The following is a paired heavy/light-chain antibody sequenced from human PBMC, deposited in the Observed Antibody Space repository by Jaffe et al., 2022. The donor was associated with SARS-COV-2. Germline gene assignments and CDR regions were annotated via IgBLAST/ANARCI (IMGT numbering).Heavy chain of an antibody. J-gene: IGHJ6*02. CDR3: ARDESPQYSNFRYYYYGMDV. CDR1: GGTFSSYT. D-gene: IGHD4-4*01. Sequence: QVQLVQSGAEVKKPGSSVKVSCKASGGTFSSYTISWVRQAPGQGLEWMGRIIPILGIANYAQKFQGRVTITADKSTSTAYMELSSLRSEDTAVYYCARDESPQYSNFRYYYYGMDVWGQGTTVTVSS. V-gene: IGHV1-69*08. CDR2: IIPILGIA.
Light chain of an antibody. CDR2: GAS. Sequence: EIVLTQSPGTLSLSPGERATLSCRASQSVSSSYLAWYQQKPGQAPRLLIYGASSRATGIPDRFSGSGSGTDFTLTISRLEPEDFAVYYCQQYGSPAWTFGQGTKVEIK. V-gene: IGKV3-20*01. J-gene: IGKJ1*01. CDR3: QQYGSPAWT. CDR1: QSVSSSY.